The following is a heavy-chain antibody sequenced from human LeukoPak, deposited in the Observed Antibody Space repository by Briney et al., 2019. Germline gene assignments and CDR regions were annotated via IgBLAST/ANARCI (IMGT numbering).Heavy chain of an antibody. CDR3: AKDYGDGSGSYCYFEY. CDR2: VSGSGGIT. D-gene: IGHD3-10*01. J-gene: IGHJ4*02. V-gene: IGHV3-23*01. CDR1: GFTFSSYA. Sequence: PGGSLRLSCAASGFTFSSYAMSWVRQAPGKGLEWVSGVSGSGGITYYADSVRGRFTVSRDNSKKTLYLQMNSLRVDDTAVYYCAKDYGDGSGSYCYFEYWGQGTLVTVSS.